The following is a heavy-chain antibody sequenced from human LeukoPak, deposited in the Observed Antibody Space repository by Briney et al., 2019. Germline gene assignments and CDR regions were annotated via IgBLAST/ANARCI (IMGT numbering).Heavy chain of an antibody. Sequence: PGGSLRLSCAASGSTFSSYAMSWVRQAPGKGLEGGSTISGSGGRTHYADSVKGRFTISRDNSKNTLYLQMNSLRAEDTAVYYCARESSSQDFDYWGQGTLVTVSS. D-gene: IGHD6-13*01. V-gene: IGHV3-23*01. J-gene: IGHJ4*02. CDR1: GSTFSSYA. CDR2: ISGSGGRT. CDR3: ARESSSQDFDY.